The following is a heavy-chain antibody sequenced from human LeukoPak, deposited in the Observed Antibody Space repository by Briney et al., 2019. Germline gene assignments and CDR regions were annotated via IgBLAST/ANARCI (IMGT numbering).Heavy chain of an antibody. V-gene: IGHV3-23*01. CDR1: GFTFSSYP. CDR3: AKGRYCTGGTCTLFHY. Sequence: GGSLRLSCAASGFTFSSYPMSWVRQAPGKGLEWVSAIGADGSDTYYAHSVKGRFTISRDNFKNTLHLQMNGLRAEDTALYYCAKGRYCTGGTCTLFHYWGQGTLVTVSS. J-gene: IGHJ4*02. D-gene: IGHD2-15*01. CDR2: IGADGSDT.